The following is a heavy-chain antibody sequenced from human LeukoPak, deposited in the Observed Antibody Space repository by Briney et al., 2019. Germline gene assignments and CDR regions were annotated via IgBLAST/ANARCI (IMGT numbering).Heavy chain of an antibody. CDR3: YYYDSSGFYPQTKIDY. CDR1: GFSFSTYS. Sequence: GGSLTLSCAGSGFSFSTYSMNWVRQAPGKGLEWVSGITGSGANTYYADSVKGRFTISRDNSKNTLYLRMNSLRAEDTAVYYCYYYDSSGFYPQTKIDYWGQGTLVTVSS. J-gene: IGHJ4*02. D-gene: IGHD3-22*01. V-gene: IGHV3-23*01. CDR2: ITGSGANT.